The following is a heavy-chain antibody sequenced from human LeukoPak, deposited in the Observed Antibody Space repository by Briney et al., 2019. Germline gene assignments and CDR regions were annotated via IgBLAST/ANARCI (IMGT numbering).Heavy chain of an antibody. CDR3: ARDQEAFDY. CDR1: GYSFTSNY. CDR2: IYPRDGST. J-gene: IGHJ4*02. V-gene: IGHV1-46*01. Sequence: ASVKVSCKASGYSFTSNYIHWVRQAPGQGLEWMGMIYPRDGSTSYTQKFQGRVTVTRDTSTSTVHMELSGLRSEDTAVYYCARDQEAFDYWGQGTLVTVSS.